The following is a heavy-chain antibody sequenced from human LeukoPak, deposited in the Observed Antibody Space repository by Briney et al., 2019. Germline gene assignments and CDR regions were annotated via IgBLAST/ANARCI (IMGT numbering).Heavy chain of an antibody. J-gene: IGHJ3*02. CDR3: AKDRQVTMIVVVQDAFDI. Sequence: GGSLRLSCAASGFTFSSYAMSWVRQAPGKGLEWVSAISGSGGSTYYADSVKGRFTISRDSSKNTLYLQMNSLRVEDTAVYYCAKDRQVTMIVVVQDAFDIWGQGTMVTASS. CDR2: ISGSGGST. CDR1: GFTFSSYA. V-gene: IGHV3-23*01. D-gene: IGHD3-22*01.